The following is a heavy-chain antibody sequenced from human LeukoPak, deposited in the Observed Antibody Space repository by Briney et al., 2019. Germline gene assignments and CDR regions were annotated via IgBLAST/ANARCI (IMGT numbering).Heavy chain of an antibody. CDR1: GYTFTSYY. CDR2: INPSGGST. D-gene: IGHD2-15*01. Sequence: GASVKVSCNASGYTFTSYYMHWVRQAPGQGLEWMGIINPSGGSTSYAQKFQGRVTMTRDMSTSTVYMELSSLRSEDTAVYYCARLRSGGDSDYWGQGTLVTVSS. V-gene: IGHV1-46*01. J-gene: IGHJ4*02. CDR3: ARLRSGGDSDY.